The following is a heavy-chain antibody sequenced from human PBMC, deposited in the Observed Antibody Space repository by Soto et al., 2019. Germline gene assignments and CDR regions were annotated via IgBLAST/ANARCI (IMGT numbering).Heavy chain of an antibody. V-gene: IGHV3-30-3*01. CDR3: ARAPVSIAAADYYYYGMDV. CDR1: GFTFSSYA. D-gene: IGHD6-13*01. CDR2: ISYDGSNK. Sequence: QVQLVESGGGVVQPGRSLRLSCAASGFTFSSYAMHWVRQAPGKGLEWGAVISYDGSNKYYADSVKGRITISRDNSKNTLYLQMNSLSAEYMAVYYGARAPVSIAAADYYYYGMDVWGQGTTVTVSS. J-gene: IGHJ6*02.